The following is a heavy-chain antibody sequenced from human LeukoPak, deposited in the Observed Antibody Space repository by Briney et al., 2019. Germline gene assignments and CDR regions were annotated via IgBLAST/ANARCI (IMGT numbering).Heavy chain of an antibody. J-gene: IGHJ3*02. CDR3: ARTTRQYYYDSSGYYDAFDI. CDR2: ISSSGSTI. CDR1: RFTISDYY. Sequence: PGGSLRLSCAASRFTISDYYISWIRQAPGKGLEWVSYISSSGSTIYYADSVKGRFTISRDNAKNSLYLQMNSLRAEDTAVYYCARTTRQYYYDSSGYYDAFDIWGQGTMVTVSS. V-gene: IGHV3-11*01. D-gene: IGHD3-22*01.